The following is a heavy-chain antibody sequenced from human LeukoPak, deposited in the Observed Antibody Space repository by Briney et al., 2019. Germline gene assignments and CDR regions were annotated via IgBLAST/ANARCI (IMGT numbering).Heavy chain of an antibody. J-gene: IGHJ4*02. CDR1: GFTFSSYS. V-gene: IGHV3-21*01. CDR2: ISSSSSYI. CDR3: ARGGLTGYYFDY. Sequence: PGGSLRLSCAASGFTFSSYSMNWVRQAPGKGLEWVSSISSSSSYIYYADSVKGRFTISRDNAKNSLYLQMNSLRAEDTAVYYCARGGLTGYYFDYWGQRTLVTVSS. D-gene: IGHD3-9*01.